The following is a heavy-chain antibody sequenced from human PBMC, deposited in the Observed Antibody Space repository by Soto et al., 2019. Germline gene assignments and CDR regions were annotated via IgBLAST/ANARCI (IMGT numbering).Heavy chain of an antibody. J-gene: IGHJ3*02. CDR2: INPNSGGT. V-gene: IGHV1-2*02. D-gene: IGHD3-22*01. CDR1: GYTFTGYY. CDR3: ARVVSMIVVVGEGAFDI. Sequence: ASGKVSCKASGYTFTGYYMHWVRQAPGQGLEWMGCINPNSGGTNYAQKFQGRVTMTRDTSISTAYMELSRLRSDDTAVYYCARVVSMIVVVGEGAFDIWGQGTMVTVSS.